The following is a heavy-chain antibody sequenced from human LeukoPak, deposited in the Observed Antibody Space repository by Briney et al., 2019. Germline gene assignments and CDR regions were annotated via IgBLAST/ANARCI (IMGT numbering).Heavy chain of an antibody. CDR3: ARHLYSGSYRFDP. CDR2: MNHSGST. J-gene: IGHJ5*02. CDR1: GGSFSGYY. V-gene: IGHV4-34*01. Sequence: SETLSLTCAVYGGSFSGYYWSWIRQPPGKGLEWIGEMNHSGSTNYNPSLKSRVTISVDTSKNRFSLKLSSVTAADTAVYYCARHLYSGSYRFDPWGQGTLVTVSS. D-gene: IGHD1-26*01.